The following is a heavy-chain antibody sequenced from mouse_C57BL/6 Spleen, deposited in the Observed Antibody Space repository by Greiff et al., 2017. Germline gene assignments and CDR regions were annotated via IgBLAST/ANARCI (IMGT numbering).Heavy chain of an antibody. CDR1: GFIIKDDY. J-gene: IGHJ4*01. Sequence: VQLKQSGAELVRPGASVKLSCTASGFIIKDDYMHWVKQRPEQGLEWIGWIDPEKGDTEYASKFQGKATITADKSSNTAYLPLSSLTSEDTAVYYCTSGGSSHYYAMDYCGQGTSVTVSS. D-gene: IGHD1-1*01. CDR2: IDPEKGDT. V-gene: IGHV14-4*01. CDR3: TSGGSSHYYAMDY.